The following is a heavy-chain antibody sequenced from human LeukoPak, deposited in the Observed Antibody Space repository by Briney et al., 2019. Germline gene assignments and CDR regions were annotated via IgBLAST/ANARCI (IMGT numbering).Heavy chain of an antibody. J-gene: IGHJ4*02. CDR3: ARDMTGYCTSSSCFGGLCDY. V-gene: IGHV3-7*01. CDR2: IKQDGSEK. CDR1: GFTFSSYW. Sequence: GGSLRLSCAASGFTFSSYWMSWVRQAPGKGLEWVANIKQDGSEKSYVASVKGRFAISRDNAKSSLSLQMNSLRAEDTAVYFCARDMTGYCTSSSCFGGLCDYWGQGTLVTVSS. D-gene: IGHD2-2*01.